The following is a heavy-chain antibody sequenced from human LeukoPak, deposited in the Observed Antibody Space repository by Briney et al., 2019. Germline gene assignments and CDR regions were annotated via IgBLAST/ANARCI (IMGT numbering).Heavy chain of an antibody. D-gene: IGHD1-26*01. J-gene: IGHJ4*02. Sequence: ASVKVSCKASGGTFSSYGISWVRQAPGQGLEWMGWISAYNGDTNYAQNLQGRVTMTTDTSTSTAYMELRSLRSDDTAVYYCARLNPSGFDYWGQGTLVTVSS. V-gene: IGHV1-18*01. CDR3: ARLNPSGFDY. CDR1: GGTFSSYG. CDR2: ISAYNGDT.